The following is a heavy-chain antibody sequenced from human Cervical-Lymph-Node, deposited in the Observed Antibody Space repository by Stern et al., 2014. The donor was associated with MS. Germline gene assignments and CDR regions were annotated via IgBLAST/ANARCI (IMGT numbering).Heavy chain of an antibody. J-gene: IGHJ2*01. CDR2: ISDTGTT. CDR3: ARDPSTTASDWFFDL. V-gene: IGHV4-59*02. CDR1: GGAVSDYY. Sequence: QVQLQESGPGLVKPSETLSLTCTVSGGAVSDYYWTWIRQSPGKGLEWIGYISDTGTTNYNPSLHSRVTITLDTSQNQVSLRLRSVTAADTAVYYCARDPSTTASDWFFDLWGRGSLVTVSS. D-gene: IGHD2-21*02.